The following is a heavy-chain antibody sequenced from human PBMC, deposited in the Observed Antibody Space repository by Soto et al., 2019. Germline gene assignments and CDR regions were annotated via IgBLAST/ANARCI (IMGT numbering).Heavy chain of an antibody. J-gene: IGHJ1*01. CDR1: GFTFSSYS. CDR2: ISGSGGST. CDR3: ARDPDYYDSSGYYPEYFQH. D-gene: IGHD3-22*01. Sequence: GGSLRLSCAASGFTFSSYSMNWVRQAPGKGLEWVSVISGSGGSTYYADSAKGRFTISRDNAKNSLYLQMNSLRDEDTAVYYCARDPDYYDSSGYYPEYFQHWGQGTLVTVSS. V-gene: IGHV3-23*01.